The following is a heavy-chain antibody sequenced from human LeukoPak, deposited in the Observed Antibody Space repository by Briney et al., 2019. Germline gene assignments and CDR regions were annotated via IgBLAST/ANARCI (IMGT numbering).Heavy chain of an antibody. J-gene: IGHJ4*02. CDR1: GFTFSSYW. Sequence: GGSLRLSCAASGFTFSSYWMSWVRQAPGKGLEWVSGMSGSGVSTYYADSVKGRFTISRDNSKNTLYLQMNSLRAEDTAIYYCAKARFPLSSNFDYWGQGTLVTVSS. D-gene: IGHD3-3*01. CDR3: AKARFPLSSNFDY. CDR2: MSGSGVST. V-gene: IGHV3-23*01.